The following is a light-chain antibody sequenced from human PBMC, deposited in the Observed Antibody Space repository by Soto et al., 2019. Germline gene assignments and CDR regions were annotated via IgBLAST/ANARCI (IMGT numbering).Light chain of an antibody. Sequence: EIVMTQSPATLSVSPGERATLSCRASQSVSGNLAWYQQKPGQAPRLLIYAASTRASGIPARLSGSGSGTEFTLTNCSLQSEEFAVYYCQQYNNWPPIPLGPGTKVDIK. J-gene: IGKJ3*01. CDR1: QSVSGN. V-gene: IGKV3-15*01. CDR3: QQYNNWPPIP. CDR2: AAS.